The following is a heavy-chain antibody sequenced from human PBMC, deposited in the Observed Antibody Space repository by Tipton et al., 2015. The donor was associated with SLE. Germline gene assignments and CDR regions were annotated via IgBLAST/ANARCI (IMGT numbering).Heavy chain of an antibody. D-gene: IGHD3-16*01. J-gene: IGHJ3*02. CDR2: IYYSGST. Sequence: TLSLTCTVSGGSISSYYWSWIRQPPGKGLEWIGYIYYSGSTNYNPSLKSRVTISVDTSKNQFSLKLSSVTAADTAVYYCARGGKLRAFDIWGQGTMVTVSS. V-gene: IGHV4-59*08. CDR1: GGSISSYY. CDR3: ARGGKLRAFDI.